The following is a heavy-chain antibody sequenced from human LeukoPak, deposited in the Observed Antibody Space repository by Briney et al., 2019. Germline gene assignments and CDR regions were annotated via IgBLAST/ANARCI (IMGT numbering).Heavy chain of an antibody. Sequence: ASVKVSCKASGGTFSSYAISWVRQATGQGLEWMGWMNPNSGNTGYAQKFQGRVTMTRNTSISTAYMELSSLRSEDTAVYYCARAPGYYDFWSGYYKDYYYYYGMDVWGQGTTVTVSS. V-gene: IGHV1-8*02. J-gene: IGHJ6*02. CDR1: GGTFSSYA. D-gene: IGHD3-3*01. CDR3: ARAPGYYDFWSGYYKDYYYYYGMDV. CDR2: MNPNSGNT.